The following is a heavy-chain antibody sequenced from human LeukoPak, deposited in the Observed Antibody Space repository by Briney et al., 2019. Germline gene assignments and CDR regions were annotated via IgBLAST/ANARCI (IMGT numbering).Heavy chain of an antibody. D-gene: IGHD6-6*01. Sequence: KASETLSLTCAVSGGSISSSSYYWGWIRQPPGKGLEWIGSIHYSRSTYYNPSLKSRVTISVDTSKNQFSLRLSSVTAADTAVYYFARHVYSSSSGLNWFDPWGQGTLVTVSS. CDR1: GGSISSSSYY. V-gene: IGHV4-39*01. CDR3: ARHVYSSSSGLNWFDP. J-gene: IGHJ5*02. CDR2: IHYSRST.